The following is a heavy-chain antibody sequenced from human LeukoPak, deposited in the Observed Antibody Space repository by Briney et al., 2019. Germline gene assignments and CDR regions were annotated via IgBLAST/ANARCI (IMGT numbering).Heavy chain of an antibody. CDR1: GFTFSGYW. D-gene: IGHD1-26*01. V-gene: IGHV3-7*01. Sequence: GGSLRLSCAASGFTFSGYWMSWVRQAPGKGLEWVANIKQDGSEKYYVDSVKGRFTISRDNAKNSLYLQMNSLRAEDTAVYYCASGMGAFYYYYGMDVWGQGTTVTVSS. CDR2: IKQDGSEK. CDR3: ASGMGAFYYYYGMDV. J-gene: IGHJ6*02.